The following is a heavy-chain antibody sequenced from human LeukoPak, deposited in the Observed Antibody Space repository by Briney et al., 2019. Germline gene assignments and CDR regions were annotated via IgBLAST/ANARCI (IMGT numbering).Heavy chain of an antibody. CDR2: INPSGGTT. Sequence: ASVKVSCKASGYTFTSYHMHWVRQAPGQGLEWMGIINPSGGTTNYAQKFRGRVTMTRDMSTSTVYMELSSLRSEDTAVYYCAKGIGEQWLDRDFDYWGQGTLVTVSS. CDR3: AKGIGEQWLDRDFDY. D-gene: IGHD6-19*01. J-gene: IGHJ4*02. V-gene: IGHV1-46*01. CDR1: GYTFTSYH.